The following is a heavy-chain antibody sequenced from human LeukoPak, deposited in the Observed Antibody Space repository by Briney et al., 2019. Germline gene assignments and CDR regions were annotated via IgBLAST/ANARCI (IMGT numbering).Heavy chain of an antibody. CDR3: ATDRGWRTSGYYLYYFEY. Sequence: PSETLSLTCTVSGGSISSYYWSWVRQAPGKGLEWVASIKHDGSEKYYVDSVRGRFTISRDNTKNSLYLQMSSLRAEDTAVYYCATDRGWRTSGYYLYYFEYWGQGTLVTFSS. CDR1: GGSISSYY. CDR2: IKHDGSEK. V-gene: IGHV3-7*01. J-gene: IGHJ4*02. D-gene: IGHD3-3*01.